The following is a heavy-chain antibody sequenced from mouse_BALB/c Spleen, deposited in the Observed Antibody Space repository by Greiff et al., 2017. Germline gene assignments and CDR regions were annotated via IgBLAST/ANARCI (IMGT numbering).Heavy chain of an antibody. CDR3: ARDGGNKYAMDY. D-gene: IGHD2-1*01. CDR2: ISSGGGNT. Sequence: EVQVVESGGGLVKPGGSLKLSCAASGFTFSSYTMSWVRQTPEKRLEWVATISSGGGNTYYPDSVKGRFTISRDNAKNNLYLQMSSLRSEDTALYYCARDGGNKYAMDYWGQGTSVTVSS. V-gene: IGHV5-9*03. J-gene: IGHJ4*01. CDR1: GFTFSSYT.